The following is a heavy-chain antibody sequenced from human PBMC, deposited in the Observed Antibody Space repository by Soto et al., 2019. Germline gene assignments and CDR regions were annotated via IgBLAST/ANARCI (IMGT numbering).Heavy chain of an antibody. J-gene: IGHJ4*02. Sequence: QVQLQESGPGLVKPSETLSLTCTVSGGSINGYCWSWIRQPPGKGPEWIAYIFDSGNTNYNPSLKSRVTISVDTSKNQFSLKLTSVTAADTAVYFCARHRRTTVAKFFFASWGQGAGVTVSP. CDR3: ARHRRTTVAKFFFAS. CDR2: IFDSGNT. CDR1: GGSINGYC. V-gene: IGHV4-59*08. D-gene: IGHD4-4*01.